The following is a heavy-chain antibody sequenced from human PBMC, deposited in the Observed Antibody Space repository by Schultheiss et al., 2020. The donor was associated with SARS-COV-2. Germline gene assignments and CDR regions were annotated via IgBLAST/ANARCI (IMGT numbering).Heavy chain of an antibody. Sequence: SETLSLTCTVSGGSISSYYWSWIRQPPGKGLEWIGEINHSGSTNYNPSLKSRVTISVDKSKNQFSLQLNSVTPEDTAVYYCGRVGAGRRWGTLDVWGQGSTVTVSS. D-gene: IGHD6-6*01. V-gene: IGHV4-34*01. CDR2: INHSGST. J-gene: IGHJ6*02. CDR1: GGSISSYY. CDR3: GRVGAGRRWGTLDV.